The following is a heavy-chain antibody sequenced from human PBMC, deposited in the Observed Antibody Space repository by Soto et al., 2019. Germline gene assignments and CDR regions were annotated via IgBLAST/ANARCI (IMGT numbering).Heavy chain of an antibody. CDR3: AKMASIALAGTAGPTDGMDV. D-gene: IGHD6-19*01. V-gene: IGHV3-30*18. J-gene: IGHJ6*02. CDR2: ISYDGSNK. Sequence: GSLRLSCAASGFTFSSYGMHWVRQAPGKGLEWVAVISYDGSNKYYADSVKGRFTISRDNSKNTLYLQMNSLRAEDTAVYYCAKMASIALAGTAGPTDGMDVWGQGTTVTVSS. CDR1: GFTFSSYG.